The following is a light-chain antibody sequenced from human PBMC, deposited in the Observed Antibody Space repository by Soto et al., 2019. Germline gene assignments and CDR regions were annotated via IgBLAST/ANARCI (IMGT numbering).Light chain of an antibody. CDR2: GAS. CDR1: QSVSSSY. Sequence: EIVLTQSPGTLSLSPGERATLSCRASQSVSSSYLAWYQQKPGQAPRLLIYGASSRATVIPDRFSGSGSGTDFTLTISRLEPEDFVVYYCQQYDGSLGLTFGGGTKVEIK. V-gene: IGKV3-20*01. J-gene: IGKJ4*01. CDR3: QQYDGSLGLT.